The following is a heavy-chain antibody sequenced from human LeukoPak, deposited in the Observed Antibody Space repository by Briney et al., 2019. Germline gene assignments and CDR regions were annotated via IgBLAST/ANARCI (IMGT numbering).Heavy chain of an antibody. CDR2: ISGSGGST. V-gene: IGHV3-23*01. D-gene: IGHD3-22*01. Sequence: GGSLRLSCAASGFTFSSYAMSWVRQAPGKGLEWVSAISGSGGSTYYADSVKGRFTISRDNSKNTLYLQMNSLRAEDTAVYYCAKDGPTPLDSSGYYSYWYFDLWGRGTPVTVSS. CDR3: AKDGPTPLDSSGYYSYWYFDL. J-gene: IGHJ2*01. CDR1: GFTFSSYA.